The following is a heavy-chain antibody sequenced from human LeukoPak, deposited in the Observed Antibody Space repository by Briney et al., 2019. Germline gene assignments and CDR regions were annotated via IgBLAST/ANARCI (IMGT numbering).Heavy chain of an antibody. J-gene: IGHJ3*02. V-gene: IGHV3-49*04. CDR2: IRNKANGETT. Sequence: GGSLRLSCTASGFTFTDYAMSWVRQAPGKGLEWIGFIRNKANGETTEYAASVKGRFTISRDDSKSAAHLQMNSLKSEDTAVYYCSRFYSSGWARGAFDIWGQGTMVTVSS. D-gene: IGHD3-22*01. CDR3: SRFYSSGWARGAFDI. CDR1: GFTFTDYA.